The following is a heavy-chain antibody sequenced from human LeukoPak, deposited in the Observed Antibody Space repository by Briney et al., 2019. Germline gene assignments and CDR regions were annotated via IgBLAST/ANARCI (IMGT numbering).Heavy chain of an antibody. J-gene: IGHJ4*02. CDR2: IIPILGIA. CDR1: GYTFTGYY. V-gene: IGHV1-69*02. D-gene: IGHD5-12*01. Sequence: SVKVSCKASGYTFTGYYMHWVRQAPGQGLEWMGRIIPILGIANYAQKFQGRVTITADEPTSTVYMELDDTAMYYCARNSRVASTSGLNYWGQGTLVTVSS. CDR3: ARNSRVASTSGLNY.